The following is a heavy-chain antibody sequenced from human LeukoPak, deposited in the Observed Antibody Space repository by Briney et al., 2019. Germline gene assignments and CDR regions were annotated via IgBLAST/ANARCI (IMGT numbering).Heavy chain of an antibody. D-gene: IGHD6-13*01. Sequence: SETLSLTCTVSGGSIGSSYWSWIRQPPGKGLEWIGYIYYSGSTNYNPSLKSRVTMSVDTSKNQFSLNLGSVTAADTAVYYCARGPYSSRYDYWGQGTVVTVSS. V-gene: IGHV4-59*01. CDR3: ARGPYSSRYDY. J-gene: IGHJ4*02. CDR2: IYYSGST. CDR1: GGSIGSSY.